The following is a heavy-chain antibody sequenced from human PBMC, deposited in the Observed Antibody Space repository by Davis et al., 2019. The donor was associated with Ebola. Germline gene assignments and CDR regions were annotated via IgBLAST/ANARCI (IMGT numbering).Heavy chain of an antibody. D-gene: IGHD1-26*01. J-gene: IGHJ5*02. CDR3: ARERRWELLGGWFDP. V-gene: IGHV1-69*13. CDR2: IIPILGTT. CDR1: GGTFSRIG. Sequence: SVKVSCKASGGTFSRIGINWVRQAPGQGLEWMGGIIPILGTTNYAQKFQGRVTITVDEITNTAYMEQSSLRAEDTAVYYCARERRWELLGGWFDPWGQGTLVTVSS.